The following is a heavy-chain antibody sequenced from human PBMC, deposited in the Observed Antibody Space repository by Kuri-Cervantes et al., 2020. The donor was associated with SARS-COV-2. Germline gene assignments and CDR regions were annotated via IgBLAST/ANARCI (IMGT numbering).Heavy chain of an antibody. CDR1: GFTFSSYW. D-gene: IGHD3-9*01. CDR2: IKHDGGEE. CDR3: ARDMQILTGHYYLNFDY. J-gene: IGHJ4*02. Sequence: GESLKISCAVSGFTFSSYWMSWVRQAPGKGLEWVADIKHDGGEEYYVDSVKGRFTISRDNAKNSLYLQVHSLRAEDTAVYYCARDMQILTGHYYLNFDYWGQGTLVTVSS. V-gene: IGHV3-7*05.